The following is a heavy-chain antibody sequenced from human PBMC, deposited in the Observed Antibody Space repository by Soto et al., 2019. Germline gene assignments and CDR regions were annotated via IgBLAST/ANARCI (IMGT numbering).Heavy chain of an antibody. CDR2: VYHSGST. CDR3: ARLTGTTVLDTFDI. V-gene: IGHV4-59*01. D-gene: IGHD1-7*01. CDR1: GDSISSYY. Sequence: KASETLSLTCTVSGDSISSYYLSWIRQSPGKGLDWIGYVYHSGSTSNNPSLKSRVTISLDPSKNQISLRLSSVTAADTAVYYCARLTGTTVLDTFDIWGQGTMVTVS. J-gene: IGHJ3*02.